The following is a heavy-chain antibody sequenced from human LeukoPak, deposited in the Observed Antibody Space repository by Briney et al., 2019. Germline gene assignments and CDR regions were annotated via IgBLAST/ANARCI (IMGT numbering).Heavy chain of an antibody. J-gene: IGHJ4*02. D-gene: IGHD3-22*01. CDR3: ARGPITTRSHFDY. CDR2: ISAYNGNT. CDR1: GYTFTSYD. V-gene: IGHV1-18*01. Sequence: GASVKVSCKASGYTFTSYDISWVRQAPGQGLEWMGWISAYNGNTNYAQKLQGRVTITADESTSTAYMELSSLRSEDTAVYYCARGPITTRSHFDYWGQGTLVTVSS.